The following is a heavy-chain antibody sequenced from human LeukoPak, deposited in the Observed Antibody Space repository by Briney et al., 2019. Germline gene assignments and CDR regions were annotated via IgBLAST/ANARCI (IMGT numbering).Heavy chain of an antibody. Sequence: SETLSLTCAISAGSISSTDWWDWVRPPPGKGLEWIGEISHSGSTNYNPSLKSRVTISVDTSKNQFSLKLSSVTAADTAVYYCARALAVAGTVDYWGQGTLVTVSS. J-gene: IGHJ4*02. CDR2: ISHSGST. V-gene: IGHV4-4*02. D-gene: IGHD6-19*01. CDR1: AGSISSTDW. CDR3: ARALAVAGTVDY.